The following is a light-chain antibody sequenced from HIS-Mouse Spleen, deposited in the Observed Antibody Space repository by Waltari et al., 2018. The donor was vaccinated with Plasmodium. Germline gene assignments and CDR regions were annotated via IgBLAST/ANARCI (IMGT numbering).Light chain of an antibody. Sequence: EIVLTQSPATLSLSPGESTTLSCRASKSVSSYLAWSQQKPGQAPRRLIYDASNRATGIPARFSGSGSGTDFTLTISSLEPEDFAVYYCQQRSNWITFGQGTRLEIK. V-gene: IGKV3-11*01. CDR1: KSVSSY. CDR2: DAS. J-gene: IGKJ5*01. CDR3: QQRSNWIT.